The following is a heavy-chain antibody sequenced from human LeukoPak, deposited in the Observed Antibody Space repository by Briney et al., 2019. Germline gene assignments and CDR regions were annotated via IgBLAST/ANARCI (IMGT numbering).Heavy chain of an antibody. CDR2: INPSGGST. CDR3: ARRGYGSGSYYNPDAFDI. J-gene: IGHJ3*02. CDR1: GYTFTSYY. Sequence: ASVKVSCKASGYTFTSYYMHWVRQAPGQGLEWMGIINPSGGSTSYAQKFQGRVTMTRDTSTSTVYMELSSLRSEDTAVYYCARRGYGSGSYYNPDAFDIWGQGTMVTVSS. D-gene: IGHD3-10*01. V-gene: IGHV1-46*01.